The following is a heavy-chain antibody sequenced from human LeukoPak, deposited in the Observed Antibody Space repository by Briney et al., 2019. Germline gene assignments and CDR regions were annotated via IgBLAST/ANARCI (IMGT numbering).Heavy chain of an antibody. CDR3: ARDLLGSSIDP. Sequence: SETLSLTCTVSGGSIGSYYWSWIRQPPGKGLEWIGYIYYSGSTNYNPSLKSRVTISVDTSKNQFSLKLSSVTAADTAVYYCARDLLGSSIDPWGQGTLVTVSS. J-gene: IGHJ5*02. V-gene: IGHV4-59*01. CDR1: GGSIGSYY. D-gene: IGHD6-13*01. CDR2: IYYSGST.